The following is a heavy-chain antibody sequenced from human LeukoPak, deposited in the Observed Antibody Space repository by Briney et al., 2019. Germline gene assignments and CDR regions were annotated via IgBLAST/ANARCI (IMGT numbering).Heavy chain of an antibody. V-gene: IGHV6-1*01. J-gene: IGHJ4*02. Sequence: SQTLSLTCAVSGDSVSSKNGAWNWIRQSPSRGLEWLGRTYYRSKWYNDYAESMEGRMTISQDTSKNQYSLHLNSVTPDDTAVYYCARDLGTTDWHTFDYWGQGTLVTVSS. CDR1: GDSVSSKNGA. CDR2: TYYRSKWYN. CDR3: ARDLGTTDWHTFDY. D-gene: IGHD3-9*01.